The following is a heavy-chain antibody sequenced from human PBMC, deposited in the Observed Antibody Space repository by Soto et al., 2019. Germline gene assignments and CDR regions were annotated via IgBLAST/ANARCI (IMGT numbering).Heavy chain of an antibody. CDR1: GYTLTELS. CDR2: FDPEDGET. J-gene: IGHJ4*02. CDR3: ATGGTYYYDSSGYLFDY. V-gene: IGHV1-24*01. D-gene: IGHD3-22*01. Sequence: GASVKVSCKVSGYTLTELSMHWVRQAPGKGLEWMGGFDPEDGETIYAQKFQGRVTMTEDTSTDTAYMELSSLRSEDTAVYYCATGGTYYYDSSGYLFDYWGQGTLVTVSS.